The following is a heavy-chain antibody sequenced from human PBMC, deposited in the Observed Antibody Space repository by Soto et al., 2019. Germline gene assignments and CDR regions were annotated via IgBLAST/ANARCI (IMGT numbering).Heavy chain of an antibody. Sequence: ASVKVSCKASGYTFTSYGISWVRQAPGQGLEWMGWISAYNGNTNYAQKLQGRVTMTTDTSTSTAYMELRSLRSDDTAVYYCARPTMVRGVIEGFDYWGQGTLVTVSS. CDR1: GYTFTSYG. CDR3: ARPTMVRGVIEGFDY. J-gene: IGHJ4*02. CDR2: ISAYNGNT. D-gene: IGHD3-10*01. V-gene: IGHV1-18*01.